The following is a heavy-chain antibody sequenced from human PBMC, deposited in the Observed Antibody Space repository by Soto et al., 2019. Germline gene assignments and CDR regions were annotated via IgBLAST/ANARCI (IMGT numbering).Heavy chain of an antibody. J-gene: IGHJ6*02. CDR3: ARRLQKDTIWGNYYYYGMDV. CDR2: IKQDGSEK. Sequence: GGSLRLSCAASGFTFSSYWMSWVRQAPGKGLEWVANIKQDGSEKYYVDSVNGRFTISRDNAKNSLYLQMNSLRAEDTAVYYCARRLQKDTIWGNYYYYGMDVWGQGTTVTVSS. D-gene: IGHD7-27*01. CDR1: GFTFSSYW. V-gene: IGHV3-7*03.